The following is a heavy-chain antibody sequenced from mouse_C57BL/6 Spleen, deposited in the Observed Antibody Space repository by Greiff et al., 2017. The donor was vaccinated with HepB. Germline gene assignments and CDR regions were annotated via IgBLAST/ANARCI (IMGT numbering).Heavy chain of an antibody. CDR3: ARGEGNPGAMYY. D-gene: IGHD2-1*01. J-gene: IGHJ4*01. CDR2: IYPGSGNT. Sequence: VQLQQSGPELVKPGASVKISCKASGYSFTSYYIHWVKQRPGQGLEWIGWIYPGSGNTKYNEKFKGKATLTADTSSSTAYMQLSSLTSEDSAVYYCARGEGNPGAMYYWGQGTSVTVSS. CDR1: GYSFTSYY. V-gene: IGHV1-66*01.